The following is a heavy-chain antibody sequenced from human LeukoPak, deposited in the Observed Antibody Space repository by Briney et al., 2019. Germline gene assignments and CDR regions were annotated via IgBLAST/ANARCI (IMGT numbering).Heavy chain of an antibody. CDR2: ISSSGSYI. V-gene: IGHV3-21*01. CDR1: GFSFSSYC. J-gene: IGHJ4*02. Sequence: PGGSLRLSCAASGFSFSSYCMSWVRQPPGKGLEWVSSISSSGSYIYYAASMKGRFTSSRDNAKNSLYLQMNSLRAEDTAVYYCARESDDYGDTNLDYWGQGTLVTVSS. CDR3: ARESDDYGDTNLDY. D-gene: IGHD4-17*01.